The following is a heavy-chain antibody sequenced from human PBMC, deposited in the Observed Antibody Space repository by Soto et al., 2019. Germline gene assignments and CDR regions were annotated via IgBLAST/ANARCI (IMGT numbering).Heavy chain of an antibody. Sequence: RASVKVSCKASGGTFSSYAISWLRQAPGQGLEWMGGIIPIFGTANYAQKFQGRVTITADKSTSTAYMELSSLRSEDTAVYYCARELEENWFDPWGQGTLVTVSS. V-gene: IGHV1-69*06. CDR3: ARELEENWFDP. CDR2: IIPIFGTA. D-gene: IGHD1-1*01. J-gene: IGHJ5*02. CDR1: GGTFSSYA.